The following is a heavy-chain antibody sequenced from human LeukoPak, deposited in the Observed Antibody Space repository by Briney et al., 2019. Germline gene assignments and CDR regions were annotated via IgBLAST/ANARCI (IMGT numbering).Heavy chain of an antibody. V-gene: IGHV4-4*07. Sequence: SETLSLTCTVSGGSISNYFWSWIRQPAGKGLEWIGRIYTSGSTNYNPSLKSRITMSVDTSKNQFSLKLSSVTAADTAVYYCARDSSRTFDYWGQGTLVTVSS. CDR1: GGSISNYF. J-gene: IGHJ4*02. D-gene: IGHD2-2*01. CDR3: ARDSSRTFDY. CDR2: IYTSGST.